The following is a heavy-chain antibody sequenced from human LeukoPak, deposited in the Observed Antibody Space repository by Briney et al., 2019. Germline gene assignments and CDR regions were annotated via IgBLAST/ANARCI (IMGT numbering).Heavy chain of an antibody. CDR1: GGTSSSYA. CDR3: ARVTPRWSGYPVSRYYYYGMDV. CDR2: IIPIFGTA. J-gene: IGHJ6*02. D-gene: IGHD3-3*01. V-gene: IGHV1-69*13. Sequence: SVKVSCKASGGTSSSYAISWVRQAPGQGLEWMGGIIPIFGTANYAQKFQGRVTITADESTSTAYMELSSLRSEDTAVYYCARVTPRWSGYPVSRYYYYGMDVWGQGTTVTVSS.